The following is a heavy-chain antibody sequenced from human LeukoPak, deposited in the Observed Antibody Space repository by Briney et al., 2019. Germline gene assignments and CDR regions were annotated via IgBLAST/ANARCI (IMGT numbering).Heavy chain of an antibody. V-gene: IGHV3-48*03. CDR2: ISSSGSTI. CDR3: ARDFAGGSSSLWY. CDR1: GFTFSSYE. Sequence: PGGSLRLSCAASGFTFSSYEMNWVRQAPGKGLEWVSYISSSGSTIYYADSVKGRFTISRDNAKNSLYLQMNSLRAEDTAVYYCARDFAGGSSSLWYWGQGTLVTVSS. J-gene: IGHJ4*02. D-gene: IGHD1-26*01.